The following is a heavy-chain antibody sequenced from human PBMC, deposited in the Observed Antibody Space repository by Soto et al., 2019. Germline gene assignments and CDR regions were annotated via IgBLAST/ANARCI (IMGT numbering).Heavy chain of an antibody. Sequence: GASVKVSCKASGVTFTNYAINWVRQAPGQGLEWMGWISAYNGNTNYAQKLQGRVTITRDTSASTAYMELSSLRSEDTAVYYCARDGGPLERRRSIWFDPWGQGTLVTVSS. V-gene: IGHV1-18*01. CDR1: GVTFTNYA. J-gene: IGHJ5*02. D-gene: IGHD1-1*01. CDR3: ARDGGPLERRRSIWFDP. CDR2: ISAYNGNT.